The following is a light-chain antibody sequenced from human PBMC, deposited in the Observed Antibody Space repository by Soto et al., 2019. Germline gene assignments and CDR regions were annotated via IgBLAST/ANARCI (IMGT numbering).Light chain of an antibody. V-gene: IGKV1-39*01. J-gene: IGKJ2*01. CDR1: QSISSY. Sequence: DIQMTQSPSSLSASVGDRVTITCRASQSISSYLNWYQQKPGKAPKLLIYAASSLQSGVPSRFSGSGSGTDFTLTISGLLPEDFATYYCQQSYSSPRTFGQGTKLEIK. CDR3: QQSYSSPRT. CDR2: AAS.